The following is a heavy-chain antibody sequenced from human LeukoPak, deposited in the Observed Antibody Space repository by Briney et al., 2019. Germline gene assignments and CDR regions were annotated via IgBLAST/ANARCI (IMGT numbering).Heavy chain of an antibody. CDR1: GFTFSSYA. CDR2: ISYDGSNK. J-gene: IGHJ4*02. D-gene: IGHD4-17*01. V-gene: IGHV3-30-3*02. CDR3: AKRHGPTYGDFDY. Sequence: GGSLRLSCAASGFTFSSYAMHWVRQAPDKGLEWVAVISYDGSNKYYADSVKGRFTISRDNSKNTLYLQMNSLRADDTAVYYCAKRHGPTYGDFDYWGQGTLVTVSS.